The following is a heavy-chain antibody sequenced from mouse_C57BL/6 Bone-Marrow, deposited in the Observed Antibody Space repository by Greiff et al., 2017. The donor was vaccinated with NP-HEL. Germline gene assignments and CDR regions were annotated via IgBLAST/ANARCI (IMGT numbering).Heavy chain of an antibody. J-gene: IGHJ3*01. CDR2: IDPGSGGT. Sequence: VQGVESGAELVRPGTSVKVSCKASGYAFTNYLIEWVKQRPGQGLEWIGVIDPGSGGTNYNEKFKGKATLTADKSSSTAYMQLSSLTSEDSAVSFCARSGRLLRSTWFAYWGQGTLVTVSA. V-gene: IGHV1-54*01. CDR3: ARSGRLLRSTWFAY. CDR1: GYAFTNYL. D-gene: IGHD1-1*01.